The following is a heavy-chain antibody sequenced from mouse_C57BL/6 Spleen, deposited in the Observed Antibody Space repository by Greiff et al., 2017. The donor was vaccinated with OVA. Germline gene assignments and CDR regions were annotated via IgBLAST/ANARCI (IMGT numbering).Heavy chain of an antibody. Sequence: EVKLQESGPELVKPGASVKISCKASGYSFTDYNMNWVKQSNGKSLEWIGVINPNYGTTSYNQKFKGKATLTVDQSSSTAYMQLNSLTSEDSAVYYCAREGGMDYDYASWFAYWGQGTLVTVSA. CDR2: INPNYGTT. D-gene: IGHD2-4*01. J-gene: IGHJ3*01. V-gene: IGHV1-39*01. CDR3: AREGGMDYDYASWFAY. CDR1: GYSFTDYN.